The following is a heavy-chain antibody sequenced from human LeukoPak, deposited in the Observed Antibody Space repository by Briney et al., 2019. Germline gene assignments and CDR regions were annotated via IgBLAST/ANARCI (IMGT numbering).Heavy chain of an antibody. CDR2: ISAYNGNT. V-gene: IGHV1-18*01. J-gene: IGHJ4*02. CDR1: GYTFTSYG. D-gene: IGHD2-15*01. CDR3: ARVLGYCSGGSCYFDY. Sequence: ASVKVSCKAYGYTFTSYGISWVRQAPGQGLEWMGWISAYNGNTNYAQKLQGRVTMTTDTSTSTAYMELRSLRSDDTAVYYCARVLGYCSGGSCYFDYWGQGTLVTVSS.